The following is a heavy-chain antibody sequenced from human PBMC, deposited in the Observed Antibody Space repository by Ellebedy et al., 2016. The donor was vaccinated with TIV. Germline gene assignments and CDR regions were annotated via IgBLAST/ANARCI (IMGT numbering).Heavy chain of an antibody. CDR1: GFTFSSYA. D-gene: IGHD2-2*01. CDR2: LSGSGDTT. Sequence: GESLKISCAASGFTFSSYAMNWVRQTPGKGLEWVSTLSGSGDTTKYADSVKGRFTMSRDNSANTLFLQMNSLRAEDTAVFYCVRFAFNYAMDSWGQGTLVTVSS. V-gene: IGHV3-23*01. CDR3: VRFAFNYAMDS. J-gene: IGHJ5*01.